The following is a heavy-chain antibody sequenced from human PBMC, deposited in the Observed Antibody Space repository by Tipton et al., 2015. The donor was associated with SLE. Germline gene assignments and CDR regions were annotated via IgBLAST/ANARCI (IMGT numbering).Heavy chain of an antibody. J-gene: IGHJ4*02. CDR1: GGSMKSSGYY. D-gene: IGHD6-19*01. CDR2: IYHSGST. V-gene: IGHV4-39*07. CDR3: ARDRSIIVAGNYFDY. Sequence: GLVKPSDTLSLTCTVSGGSMKSSGYYWGWIRQPPRMGLEWIGTIYHSGSTYYNPSLKSRVTISVDTSKNQFSLKLSSVTAADTAVYYCARDRSIIVAGNYFDYWGQGTKVTVSS.